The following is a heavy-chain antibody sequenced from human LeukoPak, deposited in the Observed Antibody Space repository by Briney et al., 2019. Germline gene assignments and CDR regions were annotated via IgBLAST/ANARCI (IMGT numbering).Heavy chain of an antibody. CDR2: IKQDGSEK. V-gene: IGHV3-7*01. Sequence: PGGSLRLSCAASGFTFSSYWMSWVRQAPGKGLEWVANIKQDGSEKYYVDSVKGRFTISRDNAKNSLYLQMNSLRAEDTAVYYCASGSVRSPFDYWGQGTLVTVSS. D-gene: IGHD6-13*01. J-gene: IGHJ4*02. CDR3: ASGSVRSPFDY. CDR1: GFTFSSYW.